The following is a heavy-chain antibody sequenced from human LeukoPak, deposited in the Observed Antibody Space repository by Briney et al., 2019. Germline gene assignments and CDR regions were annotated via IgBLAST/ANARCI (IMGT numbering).Heavy chain of an antibody. J-gene: IGHJ4*02. Sequence: PGGSLRLSCAAPGFTFSSYAMSWVRQAPGKGLEWVSAISGSGGSTYYADSVKGRFTISRDNSKNTLYLQMNSLRAEDTAVYYCAKRTYSSSSLDYWGQGTLVTVSS. CDR1: GFTFSSYA. D-gene: IGHD6-6*01. V-gene: IGHV3-23*01. CDR3: AKRTYSSSSLDY. CDR2: ISGSGGST.